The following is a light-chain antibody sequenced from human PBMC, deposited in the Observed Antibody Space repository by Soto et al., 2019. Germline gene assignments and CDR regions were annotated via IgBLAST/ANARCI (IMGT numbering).Light chain of an antibody. CDR2: RAS. J-gene: IGKJ1*01. Sequence: DIQMTQSPSTLSASVGDRVTITCRASQSIRSWLAWYQQKPGKAPKLLINRASTLESGVPSRFSGSGSGTEFTLTISSLQPDDFATYYCQQYNSYSTFGQGTKVDIK. V-gene: IGKV1-5*03. CDR3: QQYNSYST. CDR1: QSIRSW.